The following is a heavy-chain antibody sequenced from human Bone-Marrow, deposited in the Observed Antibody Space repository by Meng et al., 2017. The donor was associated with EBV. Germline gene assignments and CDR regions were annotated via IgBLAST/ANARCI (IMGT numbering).Heavy chain of an antibody. CDR2: IYHSGST. Sequence: QVLLQASVPGLVNLSGTLSLTFFFSGVSIGSGHWWSWVRQPPEKGLEWIGNIYHSGSTSYNPSLKSRVTISVDKSKNQFSLTVSSVTAADTAVYFCARDYYGYHYFDSWGRGTLVTVSS. V-gene: IGHV4-4*02. CDR3: ARDYYGYHYFDS. CDR1: GVSIGSGHW. J-gene: IGHJ4*02. D-gene: IGHD3-10*01.